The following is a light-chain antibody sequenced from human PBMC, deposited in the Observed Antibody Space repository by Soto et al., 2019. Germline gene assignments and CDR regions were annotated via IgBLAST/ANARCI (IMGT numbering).Light chain of an antibody. CDR2: EVT. Sequence: QSVLAQPASVSGSPRQSITISCTGTNSDVGSYDLVSWFQQHPGKAPKVVIYEVTKRPSGVSDRFSGFKSGNTASLTISGLQAEDEADYYCFSYAGDGVYVFGTGTKVTVL. J-gene: IGLJ1*01. V-gene: IGLV2-23*02. CDR3: FSYAGDGVYV. CDR1: NSDVGSYDL.